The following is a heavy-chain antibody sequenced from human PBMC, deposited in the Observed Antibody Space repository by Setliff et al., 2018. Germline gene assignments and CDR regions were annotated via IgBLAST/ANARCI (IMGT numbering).Heavy chain of an antibody. J-gene: IGHJ6*02. CDR3: ARVSSYGSGSYYYYYYGMDV. CDR2: IYYSGST. D-gene: IGHD3-10*01. V-gene: IGHV4-39*07. CDR1: GGSISSRSYY. Sequence: SETLSLTCTVSGGSISSRSYYWGWSRQPPGKGLEWIGSIYYSGSTYYKPSLKSRVTISVDTSKNQFSLKLSSVTAADTAVYYCARVSSYGSGSYYYYYYGMDVWGQGTTVTVSS.